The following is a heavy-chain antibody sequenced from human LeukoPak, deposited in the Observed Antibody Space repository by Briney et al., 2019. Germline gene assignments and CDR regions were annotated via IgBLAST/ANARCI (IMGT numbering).Heavy chain of an antibody. CDR3: ARVLTVAVDYYYYGMDV. J-gene: IGHJ6*02. CDR2: IYSGGSI. V-gene: IGHV3-53*04. CDR1: GFTFSSYA. D-gene: IGHD6-19*01. Sequence: GGSLRLSCAAPGFTFSSYAMSWVRQAPGKGLEWVSVIYSGGSIYYADSVKGRFTITRHNSKNTLYLQMNSLRAEDTAVYYCARVLTVAVDYYYYGMDVWGQGTTVTVSS.